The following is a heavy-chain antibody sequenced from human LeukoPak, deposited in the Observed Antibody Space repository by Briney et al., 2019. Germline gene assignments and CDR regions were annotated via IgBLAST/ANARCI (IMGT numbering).Heavy chain of an antibody. V-gene: IGHV3-20*04. D-gene: IGHD2-2*02. Sequence: GGSLRLSCVASGFXFDDYGICWVRDAPGKGLEWVSGINWNGGTIGYADSVKGRFTISRDNAKNSLYLQMNSLRADDTALYYCARYGFYCSSTSCYIFDNWGQGTLDTVSS. CDR2: INWNGGTI. CDR3: ARYGFYCSSTSCYIFDN. J-gene: IGHJ4*02. CDR1: GFXFDDYG.